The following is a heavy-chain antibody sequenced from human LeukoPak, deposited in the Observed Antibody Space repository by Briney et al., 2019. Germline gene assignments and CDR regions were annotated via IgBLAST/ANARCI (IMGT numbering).Heavy chain of an antibody. CDR1: AGSISDFH. V-gene: IGHV4-59*01. J-gene: IGHJ6*02. D-gene: IGHD4-23*01. CDR2: VHSSGST. CDR3: ARDLTTVAKGLDV. Sequence: PSETLSLTCSVSAGSISDFHWGWIRQTPGKGLEWIGYVHSSGSTNYNPSLKSRLTMSVDTSMNQFFLKLNSVTAADTAVYYCARDLTTVAKGLDVWGQGTTIIVSS.